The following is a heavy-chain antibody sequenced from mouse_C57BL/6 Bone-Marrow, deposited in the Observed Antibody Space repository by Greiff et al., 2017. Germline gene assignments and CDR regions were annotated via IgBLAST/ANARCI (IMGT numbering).Heavy chain of an antibody. J-gene: IGHJ2*01. Sequence: EVQLQQSGVELVRPGASVKLSCTASGFNIKDDYMHWVKQRPEQGLEWIGWIDPENGDTEYASKFQGKATITADTSSNTAYLQLSSLTSEDTAVYYCTTGLRSYFDYWGQGTTLTVSS. CDR1: GFNIKDDY. CDR2: IDPENGDT. V-gene: IGHV14-4*01. D-gene: IGHD1-1*01. CDR3: TTGLRSYFDY.